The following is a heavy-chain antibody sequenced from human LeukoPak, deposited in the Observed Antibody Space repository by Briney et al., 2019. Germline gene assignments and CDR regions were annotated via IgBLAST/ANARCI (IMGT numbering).Heavy chain of an antibody. CDR2: IWYDGSNK. V-gene: IGHV3-33*01. Sequence: GGSLRLSCAASGFTFSSFGMHWVRQAPGKGLEWVAVIWYDGSNKYYADSVKGRFTISRDNSKNTLYLQMNSLRAEDTAVYYCAAGYSSGWFGQYYFDYWGQGTLVTVSS. CDR3: AAGYSSGWFGQYYFDY. J-gene: IGHJ4*02. D-gene: IGHD6-19*01. CDR1: GFTFSSFG.